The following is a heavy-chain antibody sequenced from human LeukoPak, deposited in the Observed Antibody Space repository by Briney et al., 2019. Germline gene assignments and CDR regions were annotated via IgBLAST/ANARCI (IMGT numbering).Heavy chain of an antibody. CDR2: ISGSGGST. V-gene: IGHV3-23*01. Sequence: NPGGSLRLSCVASGFTFSSYAMSWVRQAPGKGREWVSAISGSGGSTYYADSVKGRFTISRDNSKNTLYLQMNSLRAEDTAVYYCAINDFWSGYFDHWGQGTLVTVCS. CDR3: AINDFWSGYFDH. D-gene: IGHD3-3*01. CDR1: GFTFSSYA. J-gene: IGHJ4*02.